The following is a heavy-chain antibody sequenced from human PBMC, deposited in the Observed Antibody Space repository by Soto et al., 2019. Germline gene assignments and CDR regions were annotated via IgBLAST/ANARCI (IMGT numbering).Heavy chain of an antibody. CDR2: ISGSGGST. D-gene: IGHD2-2*01. J-gene: IGHJ3*02. CDR3: AKARVVPAAIPPLDAFDI. Sequence: GGSLRLSCAASGFTFSSYAMSWVRQAPGKGLEWVSAISGSGGSTYYADSVKGRFTISRDNSKNTLYLQMNSLRAEDTAVYYCAKARVVPAAIPPLDAFDIWGQGTMVTVPS. CDR1: GFTFSSYA. V-gene: IGHV3-23*01.